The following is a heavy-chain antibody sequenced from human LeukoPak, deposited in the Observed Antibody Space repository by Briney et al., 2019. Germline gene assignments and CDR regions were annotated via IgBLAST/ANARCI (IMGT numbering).Heavy chain of an antibody. Sequence: PSETLSLTCAVYGGSFSGYYWSWIRQPPGKGLEWIGEINHSGSTNYNPSLKSRVTISVDTSKNQFSLKLSSVTAADTAVYYCARGLADRAAAGTFDYWGQGTLVTVSS. CDR2: INHSGST. D-gene: IGHD6-13*01. CDR3: ARGLADRAAAGTFDY. V-gene: IGHV4-34*01. J-gene: IGHJ4*02. CDR1: GGSFSGYY.